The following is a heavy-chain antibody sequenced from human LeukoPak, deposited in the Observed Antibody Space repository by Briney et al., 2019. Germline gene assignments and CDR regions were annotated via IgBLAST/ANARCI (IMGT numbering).Heavy chain of an antibody. CDR1: GDSISRSTYY. CDR3: ARSSGTGTFSY. D-gene: IGHD6-25*01. J-gene: IGHJ4*02. CDR2: VYYGRSP. V-gene: IGHV4-39*02. Sequence: SETLSLTCTVSGDSISRSTYYWAWIRQPPGKGLEWIGSVYYGRSPYFNPSLESRATISVDTSKNHFSLKMSSVTVADTAVYYCARSSGTGTFSYWGQGTLVTVSS.